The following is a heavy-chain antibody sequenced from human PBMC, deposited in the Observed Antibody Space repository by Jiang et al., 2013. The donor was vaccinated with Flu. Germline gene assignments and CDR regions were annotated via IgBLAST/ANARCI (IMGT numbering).Heavy chain of an antibody. V-gene: IGHV4-59*01. CDR1: GGSISSYY. Sequence: GSGLVKPSETLSLTCTVSGGSISSYYWSWIRQPPGKGLEWIGYIYYSGSTNYNPSLKSRVTISVDTSKNQFSLKLSSVTAADTAVYYCARARLEQQLVELGPNWFDPWGRGTLVTVSS. J-gene: IGHJ5*02. CDR2: IYYSGST. CDR3: ARARLEQQLVELGPNWFDP. D-gene: IGHD6-13*01.